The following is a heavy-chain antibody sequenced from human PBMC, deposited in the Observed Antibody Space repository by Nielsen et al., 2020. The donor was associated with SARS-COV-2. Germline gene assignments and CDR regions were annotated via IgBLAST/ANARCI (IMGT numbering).Heavy chain of an antibody. V-gene: IGHV3-7*01. CDR1: GFTFSILW. J-gene: IGHJ3*01. Sequence: GGSLRLSCAASGFTFSILWMSWVRQVPGKWLEWVADIKPDGSEKVYVDSVKGRFTISRDNAKNSMSLQMNSLRVEDTAVYYCARDWSRAFDVWGQGTMVTVSS. CDR3: ARDWSRAFDV. CDR2: IKPDGSEK.